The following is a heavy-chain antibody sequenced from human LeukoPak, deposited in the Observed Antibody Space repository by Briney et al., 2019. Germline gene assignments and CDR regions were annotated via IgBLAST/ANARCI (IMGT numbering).Heavy chain of an antibody. CDR1: GFTVSSNP. D-gene: IGHD3-22*01. CDR2: IYSGGST. Sequence: GGSLRLSCAASGFTVSSNPMSWVRQAPGKGLEWVSVIYSGGSTFYADSVKGRFTISRDNSKNTLYLQMNSLRAEDTAVYYCARKHYYDSSGFFPPMDYWGQGTLVTVSS. J-gene: IGHJ4*02. CDR3: ARKHYYDSSGFFPPMDY. V-gene: IGHV3-66*01.